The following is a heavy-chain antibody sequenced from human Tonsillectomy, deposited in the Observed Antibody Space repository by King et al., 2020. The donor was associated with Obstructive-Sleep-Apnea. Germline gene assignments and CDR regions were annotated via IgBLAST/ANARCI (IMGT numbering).Heavy chain of an antibody. D-gene: IGHD1-26*01. CDR3: GRXXVXAXXXAXXX. J-gene: IGHJ3*02. Sequence: HVQLVESGGGVVQPGRSLRLSCAASGFTFSSYAMHWVRQASGKGLEWVAVISYDGSNKYYADSVKGRFTISRDNSKNTLYLQMNSLRAEDTAVYYCGRXXVXAXXXAXXXXGXGTXXTVS. V-gene: IGHV3-30*04. CDR1: GFTFSSYA. CDR2: ISYDGSNK.